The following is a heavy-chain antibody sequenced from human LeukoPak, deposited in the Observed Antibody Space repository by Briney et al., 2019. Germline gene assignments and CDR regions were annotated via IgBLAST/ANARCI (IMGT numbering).Heavy chain of an antibody. J-gene: IGHJ5*02. D-gene: IGHD3-10*01. CDR1: GGSISSGGYS. Sequence: SENLSLNCAVSGGSISSGGYSWSWIRQPPGKGLEWIGYIYHSGSTYYNPSLKSRVTISVDRSKNQFSLKLSSVTAADTAVYYCARGIIDYYGSGSKPNWFDPWGQGTLVTVSS. V-gene: IGHV4-30-2*01. CDR3: ARGIIDYYGSGSKPNWFDP. CDR2: IYHSGST.